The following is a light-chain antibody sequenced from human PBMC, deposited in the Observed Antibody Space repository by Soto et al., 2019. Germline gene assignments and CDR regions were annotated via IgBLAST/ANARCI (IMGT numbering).Light chain of an antibody. CDR1: QSISSW. J-gene: IGKJ1*01. CDR3: LQYNSYSLT. Sequence: DIQMTQSPSTLSASVGDRVTITCRASQSISSWLAWYQQKPGKAPKLLIYDASSLESGVPSRFSGSGSGTEYALTISRLQPGDFATYYCLQYNSYSLTFGEGTKVEIK. V-gene: IGKV1-5*01. CDR2: DAS.